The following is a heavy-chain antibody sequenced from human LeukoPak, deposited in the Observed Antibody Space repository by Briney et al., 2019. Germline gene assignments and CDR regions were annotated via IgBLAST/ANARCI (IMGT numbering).Heavy chain of an antibody. Sequence: PGGSLRLSCAAPGFTFSSYGMHWVRQAPGKGLEWVAVISYDGSSKYYADSVKGRFTISRDNSKNTLYLQMNSLRAEDTAVYYCAKGVRYDSSGYYLGFDYWGQGTLVTVSS. CDR2: ISYDGSSK. D-gene: IGHD3-22*01. J-gene: IGHJ4*02. CDR1: GFTFSSYG. CDR3: AKGVRYDSSGYYLGFDY. V-gene: IGHV3-30*18.